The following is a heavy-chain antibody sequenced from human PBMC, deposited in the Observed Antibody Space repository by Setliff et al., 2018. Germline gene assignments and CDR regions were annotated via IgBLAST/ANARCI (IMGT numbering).Heavy chain of an antibody. V-gene: IGHV3-23*01. CDR2: ITGSGGDR. CDR1: GFTFKTYA. CDR3: AKDTVNDGIWDFDS. J-gene: IGHJ4*02. D-gene: IGHD4-17*01. Sequence: GSLRLSCAAFGFTFKTYAMSWVRQGPGKGLEWVSSITGSGGDRDYADSVKGRFTISRDNSKNTLYLQMNSLRAEDTAVYYCAKDTVNDGIWDFDSWGQGIVVTVSS.